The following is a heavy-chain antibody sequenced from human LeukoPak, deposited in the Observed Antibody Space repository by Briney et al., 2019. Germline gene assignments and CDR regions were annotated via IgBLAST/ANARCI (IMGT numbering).Heavy chain of an antibody. J-gene: IGHJ3*02. CDR1: GFTFGDFA. V-gene: IGHV3-23*03. CDR3: AKPRAAASAFDI. D-gene: IGHD6-13*01. CDR2: IYSGGST. Sequence: QPGGSLRLSCTASGFTFGDFAMSWVRQAPGKGLEWVSVIYSGGSTYYADSVKGRFTISRDNSKNTLYLQMNSLRAEDTAVYYCAKPRAAASAFDIWGQGTMVTVSS.